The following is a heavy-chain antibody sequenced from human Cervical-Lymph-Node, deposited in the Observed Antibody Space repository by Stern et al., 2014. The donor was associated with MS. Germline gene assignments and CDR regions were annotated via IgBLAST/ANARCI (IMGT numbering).Heavy chain of an antibody. J-gene: IGHJ4*02. V-gene: IGHV4-59*08. D-gene: IGHD7-27*01. CDR1: GDSFRTYF. CDR3: ARKADWGDYFDY. CDR2: IYYSGSA. Sequence: QVQLVQSGPGLLKPSETLSLTCTVSGDSFRTYFWTWIRHPPGRTLEWIGYIYYSGSANYNPSLKSRLTMSVDTSNQPFSLKLNSGTAADTAVYYCARKADWGDYFDYWGQGALVTVSP.